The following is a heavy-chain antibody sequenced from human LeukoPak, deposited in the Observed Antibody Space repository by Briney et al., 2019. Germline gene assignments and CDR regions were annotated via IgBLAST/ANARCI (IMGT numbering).Heavy chain of an antibody. CDR1: GGSISSYY. V-gene: IGHV4-59*01. J-gene: IGHJ6*03. D-gene: IGHD2-8*01. Sequence: SETLSLTCTVSGGSISSYYWSWIRQPPGKGLEWIGYIYYSGSTNYNPSLKSRVTISVDTSKNQFSLKLSSVTAADTAVYYCARGWSPRPYYYYYTDVWGKGTTVTISS. CDR3: ARGWSPRPYYYYYTDV. CDR2: IYYSGST.